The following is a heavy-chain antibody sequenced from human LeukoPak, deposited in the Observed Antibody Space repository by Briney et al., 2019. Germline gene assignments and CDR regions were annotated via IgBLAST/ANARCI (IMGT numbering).Heavy chain of an antibody. Sequence: ASVKVSCKASGYTFTSYDINWVRQATGQGLERMGWMNPNSGNTGYAQKFQGRVTMTRNTSISTAYMELSSLRSEDTAVYYCARGSVAGTYYYYGMDVWGQGTTVTVSS. J-gene: IGHJ6*02. CDR1: GYTFTSYD. CDR3: ARGSVAGTYYYYGMDV. CDR2: MNPNSGNT. V-gene: IGHV1-8*01. D-gene: IGHD6-19*01.